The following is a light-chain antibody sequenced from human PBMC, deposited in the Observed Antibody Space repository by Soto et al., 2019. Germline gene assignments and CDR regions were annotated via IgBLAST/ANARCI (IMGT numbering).Light chain of an antibody. J-gene: IGKJ2*01. Sequence: EIVLTQSPGTLSLSPGERVTLSCRASQNVYNNYLAWYQQRPGQAPRSLIYGASSRATGIPDRFSGSGSGTDFTLSISRLEPEDFAVYYCQHYGTSLYTFGQGTKLEIK. V-gene: IGKV3-20*01. CDR3: QHYGTSLYT. CDR2: GAS. CDR1: QNVYNNY.